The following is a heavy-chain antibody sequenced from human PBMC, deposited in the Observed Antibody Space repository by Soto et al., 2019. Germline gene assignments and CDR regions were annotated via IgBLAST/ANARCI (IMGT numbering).Heavy chain of an antibody. CDR3: ARASQGDFLDS. Sequence: SETLSLTCTVSGGSISSDNYFWSWIRQPPGKGLEWIGYIYYSGSTYYNSSLKSRVTISIDTSKNQFSLELSSVTAADTAVYYCARASQGDFLDSWGQGTLVTVSS. V-gene: IGHV4-30-4*01. CDR2: IYYSGST. D-gene: IGHD2-21*02. J-gene: IGHJ4*02. CDR1: GGSISSDNYF.